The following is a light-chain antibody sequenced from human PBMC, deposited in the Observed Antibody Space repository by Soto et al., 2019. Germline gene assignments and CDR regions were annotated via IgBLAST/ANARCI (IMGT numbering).Light chain of an antibody. V-gene: IGLV4-69*01. CDR3: QTWGTGIVI. Sequence: QPVLTQSPSASASLGASVTLTCTLSRGHSNYAIAWHQQQPEKGPRYLMKLNRDGSHSKGDGIPNRFSGSSSGAERYLTISSLQSEDEADYYCQTWGTGIVIFGGGTKLTVL. CDR1: RGHSNYA. CDR2: LNRDGSH. J-gene: IGLJ2*01.